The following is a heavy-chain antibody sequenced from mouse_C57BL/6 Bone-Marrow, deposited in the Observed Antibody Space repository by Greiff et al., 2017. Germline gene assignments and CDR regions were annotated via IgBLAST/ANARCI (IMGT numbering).Heavy chain of an antibody. Sequence: VHLVESGTELVKPGASVKLSCKASGYTFTSYWMHWVKQRPGQGLEWIGNINPSNGGTNYNEKFKSKATLTVDKSSSTAYMQLSSLTSEDSAVYYCARHYYGSSYSAMDYWGQGTSVTVSS. J-gene: IGHJ4*01. V-gene: IGHV1-53*01. CDR1: GYTFTSYW. CDR3: ARHYYGSSYSAMDY. CDR2: INPSNGGT. D-gene: IGHD1-1*01.